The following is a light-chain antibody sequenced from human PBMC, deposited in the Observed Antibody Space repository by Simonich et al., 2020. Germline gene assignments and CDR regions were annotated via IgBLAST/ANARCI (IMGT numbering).Light chain of an antibody. J-gene: IGLJ3*02. V-gene: IGLV2-14*03. CDR3: SSYTSSSTFV. CDR2: DVR. CDR1: SSDVGGYNY. Sequence: QSALTQPASVSGSHGQAITISCTGTSSDVGGYNYVSWYHNHPGKAPKLLIYDVRQRPSGVSNRFPGSKPGNTASLTISALQAEDEADYYCSSYTSSSTFVFGGGTKLTVL.